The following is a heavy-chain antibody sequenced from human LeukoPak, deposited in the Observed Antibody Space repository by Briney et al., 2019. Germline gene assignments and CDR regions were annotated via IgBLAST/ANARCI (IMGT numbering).Heavy chain of an antibody. CDR2: IGRDATTK. CDR1: GFTFSSSA. V-gene: IGHV3-30*02. CDR3: AKDGEWTFDI. Sequence: PGGSLRLSCAASGFTFSSSAMSWVRQAPGEGLEWVAFIGRDATTKYYADSVKGRFTISGDSSYITAFLQMNSLRPEDTAIYYCAKDGEWTFDIWGQGTMVTVSS. D-gene: IGHD3-3*01. J-gene: IGHJ3*02.